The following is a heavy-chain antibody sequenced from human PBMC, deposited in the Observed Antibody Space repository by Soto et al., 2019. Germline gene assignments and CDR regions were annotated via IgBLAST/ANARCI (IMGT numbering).Heavy chain of an antibody. D-gene: IGHD6-13*01. V-gene: IGHV1-69*13. CDR1: GGTFSSYA. CDR2: IIPIFGTA. CDR3: ARGAAADLNWFDP. Sequence: SVKVSCKASGGTFSSYAISWVRQAPVQGLEWMGGIIPIFGTANYAQKFQGRVTITADESTSTAYMELSSLRSEDTAVYYCARGAAADLNWFDPWGQGTLVTVSS. J-gene: IGHJ5*02.